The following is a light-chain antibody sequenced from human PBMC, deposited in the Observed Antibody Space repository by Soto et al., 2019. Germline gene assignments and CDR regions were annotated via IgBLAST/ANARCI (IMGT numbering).Light chain of an antibody. CDR2: GAS. J-gene: IGKJ4*01. V-gene: IGKV3-20*01. CDR3: QQYATSLLT. CDR1: HSVSSSS. Sequence: EIMLTQSPGTLSLSPGQRATLSCRASHSVSSSSLAWYQQRPGQAPRLLIYGASSRATGIPDRFSGSGSGTDFTLTINRLEPEDFAVYYCQQYATSLLTFGGGTRVEI.